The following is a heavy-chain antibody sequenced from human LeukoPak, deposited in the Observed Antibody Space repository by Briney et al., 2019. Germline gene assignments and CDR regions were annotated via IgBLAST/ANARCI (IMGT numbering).Heavy chain of an antibody. J-gene: IGHJ6*02. CDR1: GGSISSGGYY. CDR3: ARENGDYVRGPYGMDV. D-gene: IGHD4-17*01. Sequence: KPSQTLSLACTVSGGSISSGGYYWSWIRQHPGKGLEWIGYIYYSGSTYYNPSLKSRVTISVDTSKNQLSLKLSSVTAADTAVYYCARENGDYVRGPYGMDVWGQGTTVTVSS. CDR2: IYYSGST. V-gene: IGHV4-31*03.